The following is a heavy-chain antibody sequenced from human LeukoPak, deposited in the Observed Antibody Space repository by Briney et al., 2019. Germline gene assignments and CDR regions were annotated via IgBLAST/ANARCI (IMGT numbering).Heavy chain of an antibody. J-gene: IGHJ6*03. CDR1: GGTFSSNA. Sequence: SVKVSCKASGGTFSSNAISWVRQAPGQGLEWMGLINPTGGSTGYAQKFQGRVTITADKSTSTAYMELSSLRSEDTAVYYCARDGRGYSSGWSYYYYYYMDVWGKGTTVTVSS. V-gene: IGHV1-69*10. CDR2: INPTGGST. D-gene: IGHD6-19*01. CDR3: ARDGRGYSSGWSYYYYYYMDV.